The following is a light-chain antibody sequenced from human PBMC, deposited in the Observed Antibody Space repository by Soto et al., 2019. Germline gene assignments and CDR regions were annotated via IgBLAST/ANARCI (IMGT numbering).Light chain of an antibody. Sequence: DIQKTQSPSTLSASVGDRVTITCRASQSISSWLAWYQQKPEKAPKLLIYKASSLESGVPSRFSGSGSGTEFTLTISSLQPDDFATYYCQRYNSYPLTFGGGTKVEIK. CDR2: KAS. J-gene: IGKJ4*01. CDR1: QSISSW. CDR3: QRYNSYPLT. V-gene: IGKV1-5*03.